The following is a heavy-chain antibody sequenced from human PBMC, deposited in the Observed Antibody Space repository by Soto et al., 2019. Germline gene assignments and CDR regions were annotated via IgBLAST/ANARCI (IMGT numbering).Heavy chain of an antibody. Sequence: SGPTLVNPTQTLTLTCTFSGFSLRTNGVGVGWIRQPPGKALEWLAVVYWNDYKPYSPSLKSRLTITKDTSNNQVVLTLTNVDPVDTATYYCAHRPGRNENYRLFDNWGQGTLVTVSS. D-gene: IGHD1-7*01. CDR2: VYWNDYK. CDR3: AHRPGRNENYRLFDN. J-gene: IGHJ4*02. V-gene: IGHV2-5*01. CDR1: GFSLRTNGVG.